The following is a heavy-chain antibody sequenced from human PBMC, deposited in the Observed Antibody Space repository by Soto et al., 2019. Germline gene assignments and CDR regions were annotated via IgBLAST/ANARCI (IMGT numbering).Heavy chain of an antibody. CDR1: GFPFSDSG. Sequence: QVQLVQSGAEMKKPGASVKVSCKASGFPFSDSGIAWVRQAPGQGLEWMAWISVHSGKTNYAQALQDRVTLTTDTPTITPYMELGSLRSDDTAVYYCARQKVWLFLPDSGGQGTLVTVSS. J-gene: IGHJ4*02. D-gene: IGHD3-22*01. CDR3: ARQKVWLFLPDS. CDR2: ISVHSGKT. V-gene: IGHV1-18*01.